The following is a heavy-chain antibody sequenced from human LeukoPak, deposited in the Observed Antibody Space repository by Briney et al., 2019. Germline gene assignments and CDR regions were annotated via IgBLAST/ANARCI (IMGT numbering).Heavy chain of an antibody. CDR1: GYTFTGYY. V-gene: IGHV1-2*02. CDR2: INPNSGGT. CDR3: ARWGDCSSTSCYSPNAFDI. Sequence: ASVKVSCKASGYTFTGYYMHWVRQAPGQGLEWMGWINPNSGGTNYAQKFQGRVTMTRDTSISTAYMELSRLRSDDTAVYYCARWGDCSSTSCYSPNAFDIWGQGTMVTVSS. D-gene: IGHD2-2*01. J-gene: IGHJ3*02.